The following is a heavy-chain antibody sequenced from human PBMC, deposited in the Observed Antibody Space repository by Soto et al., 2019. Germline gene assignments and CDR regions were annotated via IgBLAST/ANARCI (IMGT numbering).Heavy chain of an antibody. Sequence: GGSLRLSCVASGFTFSSYAMSWVRQAPGKGLEWVSAISGSGGSTYYADSVKGRFTISRDNSKNTLYLQMNSLRAEDTAVYYCAKDLIAAAGNYYYYGMDVWGQGTTVTVSS. CDR1: GFTFSSYA. CDR3: AKDLIAAAGNYYYYGMDV. D-gene: IGHD6-13*01. CDR2: ISGSGGST. J-gene: IGHJ6*02. V-gene: IGHV3-23*01.